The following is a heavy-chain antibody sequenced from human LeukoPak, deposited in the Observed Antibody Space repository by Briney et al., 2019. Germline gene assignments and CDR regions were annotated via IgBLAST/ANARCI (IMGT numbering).Heavy chain of an antibody. J-gene: IGHJ4*02. CDR1: GRSISSYY. D-gene: IGHD3-22*01. CDR3: ARTRAYYSYYFDY. CDR2: NYYSGST. V-gene: IGHV4-59*08. Sequence: SETLSLTCTVSGRSISSYYWSWIRQPPGKGREWIGYNYYSGSTNYNPSLNSRVTISVDTSKNQFSLRLSSVTAADTAVYYCARTRAYYSYYFDYWGQGTLVTVSS.